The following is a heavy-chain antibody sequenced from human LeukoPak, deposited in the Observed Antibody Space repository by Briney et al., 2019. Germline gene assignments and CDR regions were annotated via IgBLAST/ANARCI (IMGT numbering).Heavy chain of an antibody. Sequence: GGSLRLSCAASAFTFSSYGMHWVRQAPGKGLEWVALISYDGSDKDYAKSVKGRFTISRDNSKNTLYLQMNSLRAEDTAVYYCASQGSSSTPWGQGTLVTVSS. J-gene: IGHJ5*02. CDR2: ISYDGSDK. D-gene: IGHD6-13*01. V-gene: IGHV3-30*03. CDR1: AFTFSSYG. CDR3: ASQGSSSTP.